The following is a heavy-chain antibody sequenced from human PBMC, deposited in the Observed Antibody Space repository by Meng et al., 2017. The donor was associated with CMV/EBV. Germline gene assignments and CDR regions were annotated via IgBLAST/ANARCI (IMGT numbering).Heavy chain of an antibody. V-gene: IGHV4-4*07. CDR1: GGSISSYY. CDR3: ARGGLYYYDSSGHFDY. J-gene: IGHJ4*02. CDR2: IYTSGST. D-gene: IGHD3-22*01. Sequence: QGQLQESGPGLVKPSETLPLTCTVSGGSISSYYWSWIRQPAGKGLEWIGRIYTSGSTNYNPSLKSRVTMSVDTSKNQFSLKLSSVTAADTAVYYCARGGLYYYDSSGHFDYWGQGTLVTVSS.